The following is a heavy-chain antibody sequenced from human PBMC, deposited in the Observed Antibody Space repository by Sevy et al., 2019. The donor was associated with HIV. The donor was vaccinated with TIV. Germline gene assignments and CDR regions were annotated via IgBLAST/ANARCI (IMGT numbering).Heavy chain of an antibody. CDR2: ISYDGSNK. CDR1: GFTFSSYG. D-gene: IGHD2-8*01. Sequence: GGSLRLSCAASGFTFSSYGMHWVRQAPGKGLEWVAVISYDGSNKYYADSVKGRFTISRDNSKNTLYLQMNSLRAEDTAVYYCAKWGCTNGVCFASDYWSQGTLVTVSS. V-gene: IGHV3-30*18. CDR3: AKWGCTNGVCFASDY. J-gene: IGHJ4*02.